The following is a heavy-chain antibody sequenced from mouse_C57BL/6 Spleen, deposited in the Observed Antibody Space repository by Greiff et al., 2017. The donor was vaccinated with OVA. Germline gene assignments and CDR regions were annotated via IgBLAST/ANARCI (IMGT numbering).Heavy chain of an antibody. D-gene: IGHD2-5*01. Sequence: QVQLQQSGAELVKPGASVKMSCKASGYTFTTYPIEWMKQNHGKSLEWIGNFHPYNDDTKYNEKFKGKATLTVETSSSTVYLELSRLTSDDSADYAFASGDSNWSYAMDYWGQGTSVTVSS. V-gene: IGHV1-47*01. J-gene: IGHJ4*01. CDR2: FHPYNDDT. CDR3: ASGDSNWSYAMDY. CDR1: GYTFTTYP.